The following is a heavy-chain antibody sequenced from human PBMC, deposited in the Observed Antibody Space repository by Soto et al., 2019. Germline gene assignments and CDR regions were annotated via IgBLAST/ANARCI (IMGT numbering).Heavy chain of an antibody. J-gene: IGHJ4*02. V-gene: IGHV1-3*01. CDR1: GYTFTSYA. CDR2: INAGNGNT. D-gene: IGHD2-15*01. CDR3: VKDVVFWP. Sequence: GASVKVSCKASGYTFTSYAIHWVRQAPGQRLEWMGWINAGNGNTKYSQKFQGRFTISRDNSKNTLSLQMSSLRGDDTAMYYCVKDVVFWPWGQGTLVTVSS.